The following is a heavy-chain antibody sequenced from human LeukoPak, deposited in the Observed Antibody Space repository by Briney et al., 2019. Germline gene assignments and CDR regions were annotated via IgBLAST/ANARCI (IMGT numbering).Heavy chain of an antibody. CDR3: AKDSGRYPPGAY. CDR2: ISGSGGST. D-gene: IGHD1-26*01. J-gene: IGHJ4*02. CDR1: EISFRNAW. V-gene: IGHV3-23*01. Sequence: GGSLRLSCRTSEISFRNAWMSWVRQAPGKGLEWVSAISGSGGSTYYADSVKGRFTISRDNSKNTLYLQMNSLRAEDTAVYYCAKDSGRYPPGAYWGQGTLVTVSS.